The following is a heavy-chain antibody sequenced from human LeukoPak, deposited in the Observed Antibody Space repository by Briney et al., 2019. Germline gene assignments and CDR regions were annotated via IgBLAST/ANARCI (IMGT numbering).Heavy chain of an antibody. CDR2: INQSGST. J-gene: IGHJ4*02. Sequence: SETLSLTCGVYGGSLSGYYWSWIRQPPGKGLEWIGEINQSGSTKYNPSLKSRVTTSVDTSKNQFSLKLSSVTAADTAVYYCAKPGSSRGIAGRRPTKYYFDYWGQGTLVTVSS. CDR1: GGSLSGYY. D-gene: IGHD6-6*01. V-gene: IGHV4-34*01. CDR3: AKPGSSRGIAGRRPTKYYFDY.